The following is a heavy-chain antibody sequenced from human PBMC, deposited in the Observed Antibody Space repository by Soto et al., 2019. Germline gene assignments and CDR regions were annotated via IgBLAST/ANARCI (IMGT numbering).Heavy chain of an antibody. CDR3: ARGGNSGYVW. Sequence: QVQLQQWGAGLLKPSEPLSLTCAVYGGSFSGYYWSWIRQPPGKGLEWIGEINHSGSTNYNPSLKSRVTISVDTSKNQFSLKLSSVTAADTAVYYCARGGNSGYVWWGKGTLVTVSS. CDR1: GGSFSGYY. CDR2: INHSGST. V-gene: IGHV4-34*01. J-gene: IGHJ4*02. D-gene: IGHD5-12*01.